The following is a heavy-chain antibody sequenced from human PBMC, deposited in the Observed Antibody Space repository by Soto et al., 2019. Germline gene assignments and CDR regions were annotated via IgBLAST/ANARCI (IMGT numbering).Heavy chain of an antibody. V-gene: IGHV3-48*02. D-gene: IGHD3-22*01. CDR3: ARDYYDSRGYYLYSYYGMDV. Sequence: PGGSLRLSCAASGFTFSSYSMNWVRQAPGKGLEWVSYISSSSSTIYYADSVKGRFTISRDNAKNSLYLQMNSLRDEDTAVYYCARDYYDSRGYYLYSYYGMDVWGQGTTVTVSS. CDR1: GFTFSSYS. CDR2: ISSSSSTI. J-gene: IGHJ6*02.